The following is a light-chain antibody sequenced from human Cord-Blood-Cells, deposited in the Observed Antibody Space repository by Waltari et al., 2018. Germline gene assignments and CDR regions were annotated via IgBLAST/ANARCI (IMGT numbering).Light chain of an antibody. CDR1: QSISSY. J-gene: IGKJ3*01. CDR2: AAS. Sequence: DLQMTQSPSSLSASVGDRVTITCRASQSISSYLNWYQQKPGKAPKLLIYAASSLQSGVPSRFSGSGSWTDFTRTISSLQPEDFATYYCQQSYSTPVTFGPGTKVDIK. V-gene: IGKV1-39*01. CDR3: QQSYSTPVT.